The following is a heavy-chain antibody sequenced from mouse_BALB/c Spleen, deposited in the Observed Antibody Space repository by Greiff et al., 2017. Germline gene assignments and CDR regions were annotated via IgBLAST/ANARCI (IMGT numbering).Heavy chain of an antibody. CDR2: IDPANGNT. Sequence: VHVKQSGAELVKPGASVKLSCTASGFNIKDTYMHWVKQRPEQGLEWIGRIDPANGNTKYDPKFQGKATITADTSSNTAYLQLSSLTSEDTAVYYCARGGRLQVVAYWGQGTLVTVSA. CDR1: GFNIKDTY. D-gene: IGHD1-2*01. CDR3: ARGGRLQVVAY. J-gene: IGHJ3*01. V-gene: IGHV14-3*02.